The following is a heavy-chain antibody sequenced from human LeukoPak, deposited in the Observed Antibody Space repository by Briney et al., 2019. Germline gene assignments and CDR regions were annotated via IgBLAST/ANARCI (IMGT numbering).Heavy chain of an antibody. CDR3: ARGDDYYYYMDV. CDR1: GGSISSGDYY. Sequence: KPSQTLSLTCTVSGGSISSGDYYWSWIRQPPGKGLEWIGYIYYSGSTYYNPSLKSRITISVDTSKNQFSLKRSSVTAAGTAVYYCARGDDYYYYMDVWGKGTTVTVSS. V-gene: IGHV4-30-4*08. CDR2: IYYSGST. J-gene: IGHJ6*03.